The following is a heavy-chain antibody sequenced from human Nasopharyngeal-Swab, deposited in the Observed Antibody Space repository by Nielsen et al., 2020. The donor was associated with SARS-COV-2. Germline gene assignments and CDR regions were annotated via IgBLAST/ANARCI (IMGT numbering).Heavy chain of an antibody. V-gene: IGHV3-23*01. CDR2: IRNDK. CDR1: GFTFSSSA. CDR3: VKGGWFDD. J-gene: IGHJ5*02. Sequence: GESLKISCVASGFTFSSSAMSWVRRAPGKGLEWVSTIRNDKHYADSVMGRFTISRDNSKDTLYLQMNSLRAEDTAVYYCVKGGWFDDWGRGTLVTVAS.